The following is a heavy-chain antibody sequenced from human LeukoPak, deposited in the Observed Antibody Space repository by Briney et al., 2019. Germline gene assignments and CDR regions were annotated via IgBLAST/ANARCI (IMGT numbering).Heavy chain of an antibody. CDR2: ITREGSST. V-gene: IGHV3-74*01. J-gene: IGHJ6*04. CDR3: ARDPGYESWSPFWGGMDV. D-gene: IGHD3-16*01. Sequence: PGGSLRLSCAASGLTFSSSWMHWVRQAPGKGLVWVSRITREGSSTTYADSVKGRFTTSRDNAKNTLYLQMDSLRVDATAVYYCARDPGYESWSPFWGGMDVWGNGTTVIVSS. CDR1: GLTFSSSW.